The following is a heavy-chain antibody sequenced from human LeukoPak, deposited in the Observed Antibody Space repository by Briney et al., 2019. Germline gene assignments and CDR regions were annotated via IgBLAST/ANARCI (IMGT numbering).Heavy chain of an antibody. CDR3: ANEWDVSPCYGMDV. D-gene: IGHD1-26*01. Sequence: GGSLRLSSAASALTLSSYSMHWVSQAAGRGRGWVAVISYDGSNKYYADSVKDRLTISRPNSNNTPYMQMNRQRGEQPAVSYCANEWDVSPCYGMDVGCRGPTVTVS. CDR2: ISYDGSNK. J-gene: IGHJ6*02. V-gene: IGHV3-30-3*02. CDR1: ALTLSSYS.